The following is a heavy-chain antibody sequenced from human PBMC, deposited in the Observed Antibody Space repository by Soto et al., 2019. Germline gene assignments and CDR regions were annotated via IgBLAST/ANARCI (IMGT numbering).Heavy chain of an antibody. J-gene: IGHJ4*02. CDR2: IKQDGSAK. CDR3: ARVGWELLLDYFDY. Sequence: PGGSLRLSCAASGFTFSTYWMSWVRQAPGKGLEWVANIKQDGSAKYYVDSVKGRFTISRDNAKNSLYLQMNSLRAEDTAVYYCARVGWELLLDYFDYWGQGTLVTVSS. D-gene: IGHD1-26*01. V-gene: IGHV3-7*01. CDR1: GFTFSTYW.